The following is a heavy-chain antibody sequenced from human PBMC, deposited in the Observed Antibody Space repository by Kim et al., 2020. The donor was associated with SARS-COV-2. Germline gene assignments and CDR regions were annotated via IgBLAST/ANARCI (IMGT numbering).Heavy chain of an antibody. D-gene: IGHD5-12*01. CDR2: INPNSGGT. Sequence: ASVKVSCKASGYTFTGYYMHWVRQAPGQGLEWMGWINPNSGGTNYAQKFQGRVTMTRDTSISTAYMELSRLRSDDTAVYYCARTHTEIVATIWGDAFDIWGQGTMVTVSS. CDR3: ARTHTEIVATIWGDAFDI. V-gene: IGHV1-2*02. J-gene: IGHJ3*02. CDR1: GYTFTGYY.